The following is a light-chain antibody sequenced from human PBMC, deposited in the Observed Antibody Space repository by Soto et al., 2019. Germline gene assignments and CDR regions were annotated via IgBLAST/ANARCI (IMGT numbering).Light chain of an antibody. CDR2: AAS. V-gene: IGKV1-39*01. Sequence: DIQMTQSPSSLSASVEDRVIITCRASQSISNHLNWYQQKPGKAPKLLIFAASSLQSGVPSRFSGSRSGPDFTLTISSLQPEEVATYYRKQSYRRPPKVGHGTKV. CDR1: QSISNH. CDR3: KQSYRRPPK. J-gene: IGKJ1*01.